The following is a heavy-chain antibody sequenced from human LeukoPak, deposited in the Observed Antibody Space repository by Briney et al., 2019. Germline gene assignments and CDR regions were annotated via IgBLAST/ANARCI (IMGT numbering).Heavy chain of an antibody. Sequence: GGSLRLSCAASGFTFSDFYMTWIRQAPGKGLEWVSAISNNGGYTYYADSVQGRFTISRDNSKSTLCLQMNSLRAEDTAVYYCAKQLGYCSDGSCYFPYWGQGTLVTVSS. CDR1: GFTFSDFY. V-gene: IGHV3-23*01. CDR2: ISNNGGYT. J-gene: IGHJ4*02. CDR3: AKQLGYCSDGSCYFPY. D-gene: IGHD2-15*01.